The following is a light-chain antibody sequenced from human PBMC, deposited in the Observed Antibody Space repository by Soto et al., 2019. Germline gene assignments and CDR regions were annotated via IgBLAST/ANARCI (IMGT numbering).Light chain of an antibody. CDR2: GAS. V-gene: IGKV3-15*01. CDR1: QSVSSN. J-gene: IGKJ1*01. Sequence: EIVMTQSPATLSVSPGERATLSCRASQSVSSNLAWYQQKPGQAPRLLIYGASTRATGIPARFSGSGFGTDFTPNISSLQYEDFAVYYCQQYNNCPPWTFGQGTKVEIK. CDR3: QQYNNCPPWT.